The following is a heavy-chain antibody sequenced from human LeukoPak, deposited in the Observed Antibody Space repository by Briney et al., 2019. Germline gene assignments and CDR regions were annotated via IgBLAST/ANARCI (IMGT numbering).Heavy chain of an antibody. CDR2: INPNSGGT. Sequence: GASVKVSCKSSGYTFTGYYMHWMRLAPGPGLEWMGWINPNSGGTNYAQKFQGRVTMTRDTPISTAYMELSRLRSDDTAVYYCARSDDAGGLDYYYYYMDVWGKGTTVTVSS. CDR3: ARSDDAGGLDYYYYYMDV. J-gene: IGHJ6*03. D-gene: IGHD3/OR15-3a*01. CDR1: GYTFTGYY. V-gene: IGHV1-2*02.